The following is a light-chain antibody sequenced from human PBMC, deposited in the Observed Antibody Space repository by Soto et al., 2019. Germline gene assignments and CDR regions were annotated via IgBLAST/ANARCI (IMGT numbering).Light chain of an antibody. CDR3: SSYTSRSTNV. J-gene: IGLJ1*01. V-gene: IGLV2-14*01. Sequence: QSALTQPASVSWSPGQSITISCTGTSSDVGGYNYVSWYQQHPGKAPTLRIYEVSNRPSGVSNRFSGSKSGNTASLTISGLQYEDEADYYCSSYTSRSTNVFGTGTKLTVL. CDR2: EVS. CDR1: SSDVGGYNY.